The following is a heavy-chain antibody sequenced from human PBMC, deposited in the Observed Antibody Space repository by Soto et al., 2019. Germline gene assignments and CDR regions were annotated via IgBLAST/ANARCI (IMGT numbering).Heavy chain of an antibody. CDR2: IYYSGST. CDR1: GGSISRGGYY. CDR3: ARDRPYSSGWARAFDI. Sequence: PSETLSLTCTVSGGSISRGGYYWSWIRQHPGKGLEWIGYIYYSGSTYYNPSLKSRVTISVDTSKNQYSLKLSSVTAADTAVYYCARDRPYSSGWARAFDIWGQGTMVTVSS. D-gene: IGHD6-19*01. V-gene: IGHV4-31*03. J-gene: IGHJ3*02.